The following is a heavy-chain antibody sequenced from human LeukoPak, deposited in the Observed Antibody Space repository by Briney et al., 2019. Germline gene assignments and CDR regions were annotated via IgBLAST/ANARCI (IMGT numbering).Heavy chain of an antibody. V-gene: IGHV4-61*02. D-gene: IGHD4-23*01. J-gene: IGHJ3*02. CDR1: GGSISSGSYY. CDR2: IYTSGST. Sequence: PSETLSLTCTVSGGSISSGSYYWSWIRQPAGKGLEWIGRIYTSGSTNYNPSLKSRVTISVDTSKNQFSLKLSSVTAADTAVYYCARHQRGYSDAFDIWGQGTMVTVSS. CDR3: ARHQRGYSDAFDI.